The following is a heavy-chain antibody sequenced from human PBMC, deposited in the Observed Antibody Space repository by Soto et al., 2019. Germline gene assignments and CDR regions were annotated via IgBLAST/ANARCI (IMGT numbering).Heavy chain of an antibody. Sequence: QVQLVESGGGVVQPGRSLRLSCAASGFTFSSYAMHWVRQAPGKGLEWVAVISYDGSNKYYADSVKGRFTISRDNSKNTVYLQMNSLSAEDTAVYYCARDLHYDSPVKTPWGQGTLVTVSS. CDR3: ARDLHYDSPVKTP. CDR2: ISYDGSNK. J-gene: IGHJ5*02. V-gene: IGHV3-30-3*01. D-gene: IGHD3-3*01. CDR1: GFTFSSYA.